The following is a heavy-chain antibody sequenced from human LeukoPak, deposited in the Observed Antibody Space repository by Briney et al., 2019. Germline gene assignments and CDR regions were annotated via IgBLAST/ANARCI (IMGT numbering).Heavy chain of an antibody. Sequence: PGGSLRLSCAVSGLTLSSYWMHWVRQAPGKGLVWVSYITPSSSIIYYADSVKGRFIISRDNAKNSLYLQMNSLRDEDTAVYYCARDWAYSFDYWGQGTLVTVSS. J-gene: IGHJ4*02. D-gene: IGHD3-16*01. CDR1: GLTLSSYW. CDR3: ARDWAYSFDY. V-gene: IGHV3-48*02. CDR2: ITPSSSII.